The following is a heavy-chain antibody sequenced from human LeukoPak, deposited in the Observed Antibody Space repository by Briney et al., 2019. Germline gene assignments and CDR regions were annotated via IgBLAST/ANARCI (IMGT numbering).Heavy chain of an antibody. Sequence: PGGSLRLSCAASGFTFSSYGMHWVRQAPGKGLEWVALIWYDGSSKHYADSVRSRFTISRDNSKNTLYLQMNSLRAEDTAVYYCARDFESSHWGQGTLVTVSS. J-gene: IGHJ4*02. CDR1: GFTFSSYG. CDR2: IWYDGSSK. D-gene: IGHD3-9*01. CDR3: ARDFESSH. V-gene: IGHV3-33*01.